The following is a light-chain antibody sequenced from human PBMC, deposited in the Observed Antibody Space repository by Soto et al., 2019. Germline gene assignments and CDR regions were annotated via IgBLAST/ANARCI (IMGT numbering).Light chain of an antibody. CDR1: QSVRSTY. CDR3: QQYGSSPRT. CDR2: GVS. J-gene: IGKJ1*01. V-gene: IGKV3-15*01. Sequence: EIVMTQSPVTLSVSPGEGATLSCRASQSVRSTYLAWYQQKPGQAPRLLIFGVSNRAAGIPARFSGSGSGTEFTLTISSLQSEDFAVYYCQQYGSSPRTFGQGTKVDIK.